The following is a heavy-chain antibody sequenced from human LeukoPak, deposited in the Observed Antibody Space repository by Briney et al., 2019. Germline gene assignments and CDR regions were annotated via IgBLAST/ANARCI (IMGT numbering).Heavy chain of an antibody. Sequence: PSETLSLTCTVSGGSFNTYYWTWIRQPPGKGLEWIGDIFYSGNTNYNPSLKNRVTISLDTSKNHFSLKLSSVTAADTAVYYCARRVRVIVATSRNWFDPWGQGTLVTVSS. V-gene: IGHV4-59*01. J-gene: IGHJ5*02. CDR3: ARRVRVIVATSRNWFDP. CDR1: GGSFNTYY. CDR2: IFYSGNT. D-gene: IGHD5-12*01.